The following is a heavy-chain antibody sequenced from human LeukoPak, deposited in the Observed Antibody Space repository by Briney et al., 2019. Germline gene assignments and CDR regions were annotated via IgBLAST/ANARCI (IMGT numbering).Heavy chain of an antibody. CDR1: GFTFSDYT. J-gene: IGHJ4*02. CDR3: AKASAMIVVVSKHFDY. CDR2: INGNGGST. Sequence: PGGSLRLSCAASGFTFSDYTMSWVRQAPGKGLEWVSAINGNGGSTYYADSVKGRFTISRDNSKNTLYLQMNRLRAEDTAVYYCAKASAMIVVVSKHFDYWGQGTLVTVSS. V-gene: IGHV3-23*01. D-gene: IGHD3-22*01.